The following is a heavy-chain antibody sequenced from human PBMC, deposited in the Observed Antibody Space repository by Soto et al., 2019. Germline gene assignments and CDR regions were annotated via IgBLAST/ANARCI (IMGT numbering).Heavy chain of an antibody. V-gene: IGHV4-31*03. CDR2: IYYSGST. Sequence: QVQLQESGPGLVKSSQTLSLTCTVSGGSISSGSYYWTWIRQQPGKGLEWIGPIYYSGSTWYNPSLKSRMTTSVDRSKNQFSLKLSSGTAADSAVYYGARGGWWYHFDCWGQGTLVTVSS. CDR3: ARGGWWYHFDC. J-gene: IGHJ4*02. D-gene: IGHD2-15*01. CDR1: GGSISSGSYY.